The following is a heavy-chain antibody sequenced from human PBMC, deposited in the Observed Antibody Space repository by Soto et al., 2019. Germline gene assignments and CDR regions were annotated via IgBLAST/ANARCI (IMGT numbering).Heavy chain of an antibody. D-gene: IGHD4-17*01. CDR3: ARVQTTVVTPAPWYFDL. CDR1: GGTFSSYA. CDR2: IIPIFGTA. J-gene: IGHJ2*01. V-gene: IGHV1-69*12. Sequence: QVQLVQSGAEVKKPGSSVKVSCKASGGTFSSYAISWVRQAPGQGLEWMGGIIPIFGTANYAQKFQGRVTITADESTSTAYMELSSLRSEDTAVYYCARVQTTVVTPAPWYFDLWGRGTLVTVSS.